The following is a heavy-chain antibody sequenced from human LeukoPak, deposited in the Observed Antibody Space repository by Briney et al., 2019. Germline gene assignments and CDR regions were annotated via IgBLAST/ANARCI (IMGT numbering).Heavy chain of an antibody. CDR2: IYSGGFT. D-gene: IGHD4-17*01. V-gene: IGHV3-53*01. J-gene: IGHJ3*01. Sequence: PGGSLRLSCVASAFTVSNDYMSWVRQAPGKGLEWVSVIYSGGFTYYADSVKGRFTIYRDNSKNTLYLQMNSLRAEDTAVYYCARGYGRIDVWGQGTMVTVSS. CDR1: AFTVSNDY. CDR3: ARGYGRIDV.